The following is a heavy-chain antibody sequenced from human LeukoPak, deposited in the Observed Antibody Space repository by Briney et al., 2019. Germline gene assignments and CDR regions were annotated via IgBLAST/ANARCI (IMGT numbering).Heavy chain of an antibody. CDR3: ARGRLGDNGSFDY. D-gene: IGHD3-10*01. V-gene: IGHV4-34*01. Sequence: PSETLSLTCAVYGGSFSGYYWSWIRQPPGKGLEWIGEINHSGSTNYNPSLKSRVTISVDTSKSQFSLKLSSVTAADTAVYYCARGRLGDNGSFDYWGQGTLVTVSS. CDR2: INHSGST. CDR1: GGSFSGYY. J-gene: IGHJ4*02.